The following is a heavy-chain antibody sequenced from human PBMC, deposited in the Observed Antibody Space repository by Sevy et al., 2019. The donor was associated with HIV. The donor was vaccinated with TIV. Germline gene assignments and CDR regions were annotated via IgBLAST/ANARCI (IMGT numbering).Heavy chain of an antibody. D-gene: IGHD3-22*01. CDR2: ISSDGNNK. CDR3: ASHYYDSTGYYYPLDY. CDR1: GFTFSNYA. Sequence: GGSLRLSCTAYGFTFSNYAMYWVRQAPGKGLEWVAVISSDGNNKDYADSVKGRFTISRDNSKNTLYLQMNSLRAEDTAVYYCASHYYDSTGYYYPLDYWGQGTLVTVSS. J-gene: IGHJ4*02. V-gene: IGHV3-30*04.